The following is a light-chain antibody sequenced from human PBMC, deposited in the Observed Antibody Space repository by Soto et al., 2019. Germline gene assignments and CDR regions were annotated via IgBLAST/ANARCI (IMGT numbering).Light chain of an antibody. J-gene: IGLJ2*01. Sequence: QSVLTQPPSVSGAPGQRVTISCTGSSSNIGAGYDVHWYQQLPGTAPKLLIYGNNNRPSGVPDRFSGSKSGTSASLAIIGLQAEDEADYYCQSYDSSLSAVVFGGGTKVTVL. CDR2: GNN. CDR3: QSYDSSLSAVV. CDR1: SSNIGAGYD. V-gene: IGLV1-40*01.